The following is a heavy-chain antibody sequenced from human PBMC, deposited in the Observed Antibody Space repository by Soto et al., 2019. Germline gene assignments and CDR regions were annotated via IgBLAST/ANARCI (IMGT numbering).Heavy chain of an antibody. V-gene: IGHV2-5*02. D-gene: IGHD1-26*01. J-gene: IGHJ4*02. CDR1: GFSLTTTGVG. CDR3: TQVYGSGSWGWYFHS. Sequence: QITLRESGPSLVKPTETLTLTCTFSGFSLTTTGVGVGWIRQPPGKALEWLAVAFWDGGERYSPSLKSRVTITKDPSKDQVVLTMTNMDPADTATYYCTQVYGSGSWGWYFHSWGQGTLVTVSS. CDR2: AFWDGGE.